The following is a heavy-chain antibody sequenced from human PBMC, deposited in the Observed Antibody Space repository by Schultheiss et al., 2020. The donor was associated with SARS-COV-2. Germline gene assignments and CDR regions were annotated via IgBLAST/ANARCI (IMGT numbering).Heavy chain of an antibody. D-gene: IGHD5-24*01. CDR3: SRDATSGFDP. CDR1: GGSISSSYW. CDR2: IYHSGST. Sequence: SETLSLNCAVSGGSISSSYWWSWVRQPPGKGLEWIGEIYHSGSTNYNPSLKSRVTISVDTSKNQFSLKLSSVTAADTAVYYCSRDATSGFDPWGQGTLVTFSS. V-gene: IGHV4-4*02. J-gene: IGHJ5*02.